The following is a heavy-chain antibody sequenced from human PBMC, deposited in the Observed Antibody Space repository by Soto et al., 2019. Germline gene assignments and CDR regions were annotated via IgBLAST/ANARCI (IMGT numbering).Heavy chain of an antibody. D-gene: IGHD2-21*02. CDR3: ARQRTTVVTQAYFNH. Sequence: SETLSLTCIVSGESISSSSYYWGWIRQPPGKGLEWIGSIYYSGRTYYNPSFKSRVTISIDTSKNQFSLKLSSVTATDTAVYCCARQRTTVVTQAYFNHWGQGALVTVSS. CDR2: IYYSGRT. CDR1: GESISSSSYY. J-gene: IGHJ4*02. V-gene: IGHV4-39*01.